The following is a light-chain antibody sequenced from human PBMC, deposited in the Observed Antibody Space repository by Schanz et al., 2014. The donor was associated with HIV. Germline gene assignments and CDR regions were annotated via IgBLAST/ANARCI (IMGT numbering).Light chain of an antibody. Sequence: QSVLTQPPSVSGAPGQRVTISCTGSSSNMGTGFDVHWYQLLPGTAPKVLIFANTHRPSGVPDRFSGSKSGSSASLAISGLQAEDEADYYCQSYDSSLSSYVFGSGTKLTVL. CDR1: SSNMGTGFD. J-gene: IGLJ1*01. CDR3: QSYDSSLSSYV. CDR2: ANT. V-gene: IGLV1-40*01.